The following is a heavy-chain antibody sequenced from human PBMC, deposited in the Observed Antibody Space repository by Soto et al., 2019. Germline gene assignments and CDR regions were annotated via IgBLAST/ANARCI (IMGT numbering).Heavy chain of an antibody. CDR2: IYHSGST. CDR3: ARDVVVTAPLYYYYGMDV. D-gene: IGHD2-21*02. V-gene: IGHV4-4*02. CDR1: GGSISSSNW. J-gene: IGHJ6*02. Sequence: SETLSLTCAVSGGSISSSNWWSWVRQPPGKGLEWIGEIYHSGSTNYNPSLKSRVTISVDKSKNQFSLKLSSVTAADTAVYYCARDVVVTAPLYYYYGMDVWGQGTTVTVS.